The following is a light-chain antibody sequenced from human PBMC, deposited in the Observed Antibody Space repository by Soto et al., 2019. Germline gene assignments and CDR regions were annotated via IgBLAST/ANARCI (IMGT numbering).Light chain of an antibody. CDR3: CSYTSLSTVV. CDR2: AVS. CDR1: SSDVGGYNH. Sequence: QSVLTQPASVSGSPGQSITISCTGTSSDVGGYNHVSWYQHSPGKAPKLILFAVSDRPSGVSHRFSGSMSGNTASLTISGLQAEDEADYYCCSYTSLSTVVFGGGTKVTVL. J-gene: IGLJ2*01. V-gene: IGLV2-14*01.